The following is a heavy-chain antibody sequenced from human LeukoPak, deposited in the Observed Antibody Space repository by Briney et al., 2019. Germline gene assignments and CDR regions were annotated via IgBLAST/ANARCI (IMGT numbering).Heavy chain of an antibody. D-gene: IGHD3-9*01. J-gene: IGHJ4*02. CDR1: LYSFTSYW. CDR3: ARRSDILTGYYKASYYCDY. Sequence: PGQSLKLSCTGSLYSFTSYWIGWAGQMPGQGLEWMGFIYPGDSDATYSPSFQCQVTISAEQSISTAYLQWSSLKASDTAMYYCARRSDILTGYYKASYYCDYCGQGTLVTVSS. V-gene: IGHV5-51*01. CDR2: IYPGDSDA.